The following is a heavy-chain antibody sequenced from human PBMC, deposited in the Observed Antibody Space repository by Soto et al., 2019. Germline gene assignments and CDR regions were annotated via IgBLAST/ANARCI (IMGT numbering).Heavy chain of an antibody. Sequence: QVQLQESGPGLVKPSQTLSLTCTVSGASLRKSDYYWSWIRQHPGKGLEWIGDIYYSGSTYYNPSLMGRVTISVDTSKNPCSRKVDSVTAADTAVYYCARDQSRVYHGLDVWGQGTTVTVSS. CDR1: GASLRKSDYY. CDR3: ARDQSRVYHGLDV. CDR2: IYYSGST. J-gene: IGHJ6*02. V-gene: IGHV4-31*03.